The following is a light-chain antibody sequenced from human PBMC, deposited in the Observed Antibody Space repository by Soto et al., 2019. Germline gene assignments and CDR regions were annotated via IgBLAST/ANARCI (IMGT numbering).Light chain of an antibody. CDR3: MQALQTPRT. V-gene: IGKV2-28*01. J-gene: IGKJ1*01. CDR2: LAS. CDR1: QSLQHNNGNTL. Sequence: EIVMTQSPLSLTVTPGEPASISCKSSQSLQHNNGNTLLDWYMQKPGQSPQLLIYLASRGAPGAPDRVSGSGSGTDFTLRISTVEADDAAIYYCMQALQTPRTFGQGTKLEI.